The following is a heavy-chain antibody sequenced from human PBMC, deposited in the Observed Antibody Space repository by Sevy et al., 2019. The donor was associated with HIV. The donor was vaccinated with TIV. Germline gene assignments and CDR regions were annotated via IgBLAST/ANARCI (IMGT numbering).Heavy chain of an antibody. J-gene: IGHJ3*02. V-gene: IGHV5-51*01. Sequence: GESLKISCKGSGYSFTAYWIDWGRQVPGKGLEWMGTIYTGDSETIYSRSVQGQVTISADRSLTTAYLKWSSLKAWDPAVYYCARATGLKVGIDFGTLDIWGQGTMVTVSS. CDR2: IYTGDSET. CDR1: GYSFTAYW. D-gene: IGHD4-17*01. CDR3: ARATGLKVGIDFGTLDI.